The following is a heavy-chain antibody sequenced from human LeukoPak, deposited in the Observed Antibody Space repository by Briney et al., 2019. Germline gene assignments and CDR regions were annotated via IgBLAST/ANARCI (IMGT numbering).Heavy chain of an antibody. CDR3: ARGKDYGDLNY. Sequence: GGSLRLSCAASGFTFSSYWMHWVRQAPGKGLVCVSRINSDGNSTTYADSVKGRFTISTDNAKNTLYLQMNSLRAEDTAVYYCARGKDYGDLNYWGQGTLVTVSS. D-gene: IGHD4-17*01. V-gene: IGHV3-74*01. CDR1: GFTFSSYW. CDR2: INSDGNST. J-gene: IGHJ4*02.